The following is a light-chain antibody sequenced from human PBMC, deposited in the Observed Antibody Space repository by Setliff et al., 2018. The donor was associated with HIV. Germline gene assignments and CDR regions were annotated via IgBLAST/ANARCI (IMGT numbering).Light chain of an antibody. V-gene: IGLV2-11*01. J-gene: IGLJ1*01. CDR2: DVN. CDR1: SSDVGAYDF. Sequence: QSVLTQPRSVSGSPGQSVTISCTGTSSDVGAYDFVSWHQKYPGKAPKLLIYDVNERPSGVPDRFSGSKSGNTASLTISMLQAEDEAEYYCCSYAGTSYVFGSGTKVTV. CDR3: CSYAGTSYV.